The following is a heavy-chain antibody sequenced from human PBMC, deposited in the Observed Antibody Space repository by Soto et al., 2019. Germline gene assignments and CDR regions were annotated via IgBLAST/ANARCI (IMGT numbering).Heavy chain of an antibody. CDR3: AHRTTYEVTTPFFDY. D-gene: IGHD4-17*01. CDR1: GFSLSTSGVG. J-gene: IGHJ4*02. CDR2: IYWDDDT. Sequence: HITLKESGPTLVKPTHTLTLTCTFSGFSLSTSGVGVGWIRQPPGKALDWLALIYWDDDTRYSPALKNRLSITQDTSKNQVVRTMTNMDPVDTATYYCAHRTTYEVTTPFFDYWGQGTLVTVSS. V-gene: IGHV2-5*02.